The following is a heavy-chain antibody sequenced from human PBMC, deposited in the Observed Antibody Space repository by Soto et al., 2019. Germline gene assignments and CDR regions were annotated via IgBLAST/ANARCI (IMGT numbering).Heavy chain of an antibody. CDR1: GFTFDDYA. J-gene: IGHJ3*02. Sequence: DVQLVESGGGLVQPGRSLRLSCAASGFTFDDYAMHWVRQAPGKGLEWVSGISWDRGSIGSADSVKGRFTISRDNAKNSLYLEMNSLRAEDTALYYCAKAWGSGWLLRAFDIWGQGTMVTVSS. CDR3: AKAWGSGWLLRAFDI. CDR2: ISWDRGSI. D-gene: IGHD6-19*01. V-gene: IGHV3-9*01.